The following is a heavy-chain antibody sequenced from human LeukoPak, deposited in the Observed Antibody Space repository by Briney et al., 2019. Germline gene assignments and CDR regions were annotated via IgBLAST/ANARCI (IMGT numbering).Heavy chain of an antibody. CDR3: ARRLTMVRGVYYYGMDV. J-gene: IGHJ6*04. CDR1: GGSFSGYY. D-gene: IGHD3-10*01. CDR2: INHSGST. Sequence: SETLSLTCAVYGGSFSGYYWSWIRQPPGKELEWIGEINHSGSTNYNPSLKSRVTISVDTSKNQFSLKLSSVTAADTAVYYCARRLTMVRGVYYYGMDVWGKGTTVTVSS. V-gene: IGHV4-34*01.